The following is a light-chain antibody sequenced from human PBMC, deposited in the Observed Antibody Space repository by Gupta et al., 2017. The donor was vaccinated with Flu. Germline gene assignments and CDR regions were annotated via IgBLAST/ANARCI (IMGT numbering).Light chain of an antibody. CDR2: QIS. CDR3: MQGTQFPFT. CDR1: QSLVHSNENTY. Sequence: DIVMTQTPLSSPVILGQPASISCRSSQSLVHSNENTYLTWLHQRPGQPPRLLLYQISNRYSGVPDRFSGSGAGTDFTLTIRRVEVEDVGIYYCMQGTQFPFTFGPGTTVDIK. J-gene: IGKJ3*01. V-gene: IGKV2-24*01.